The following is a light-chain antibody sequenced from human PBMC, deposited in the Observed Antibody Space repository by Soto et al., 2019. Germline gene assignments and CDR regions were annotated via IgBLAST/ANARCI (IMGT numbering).Light chain of an antibody. CDR2: AAS. V-gene: IGKV1-5*01. Sequence: DIQITQSSSTMSGSVGDRVTITFWASQTISSWLAWYQQRPGNAPTLLISAASRLQSGVPSRFSGRGSGTDFTLTISSLQPDDFATYYCQQYNSYSTFGQGTKVDI. CDR3: QQYNSYST. CDR1: QTISSW. J-gene: IGKJ1*01.